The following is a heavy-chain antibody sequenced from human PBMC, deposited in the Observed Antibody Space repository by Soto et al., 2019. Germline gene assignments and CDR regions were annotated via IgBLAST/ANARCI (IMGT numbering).Heavy chain of an antibody. J-gene: IGHJ4*01. CDR3: VRDRTLLVPAAIDY. V-gene: IGHV3-21*01. CDR1: YD. Sequence: YDMNRVSKNQGRGLEWVSSISGSGIDIHFTDSVKGRFTISRDNAKNSLYLQMYSLRAEDTAIYYCVRDRTLLVPAAIDYWGHGTPVTVSS. D-gene: IGHD2-8*01. CDR2: ISGSGIDI.